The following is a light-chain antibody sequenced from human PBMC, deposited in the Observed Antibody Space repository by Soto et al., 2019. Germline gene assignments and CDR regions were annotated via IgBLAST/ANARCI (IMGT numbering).Light chain of an antibody. CDR1: SSDVGGYNY. CDR2: EVS. CDR3: SSFAGSNNVV. J-gene: IGLJ2*01. Sequence: QSALTQPPSASGSPGQSVTISCTGTSSDVGGYNYVSWYQQHPGKAPKLMIYEVSKRPSGVPDRFFGSKSGNTASLTVSGLQAEDEAVYYCSSFAGSNNVVFGGGTKLTVL. V-gene: IGLV2-8*01.